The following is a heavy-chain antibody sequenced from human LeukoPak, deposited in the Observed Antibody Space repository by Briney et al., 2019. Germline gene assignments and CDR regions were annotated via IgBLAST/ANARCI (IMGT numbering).Heavy chain of an antibody. CDR1: GFTFSIYA. V-gene: IGHV3-23*01. Sequence: GGSLRLSCAASGFTFSIYAMSWVRQAPGKGLEWVSALSGGGTSTYYADSVKGRFTISRDTSKNTLYLQMNSLRAEDTAVYYCARVRWLQNVDYWGRGTLVTVSS. D-gene: IGHD5-24*01. CDR2: LSGGGTST. J-gene: IGHJ4*02. CDR3: ARVRWLQNVDY.